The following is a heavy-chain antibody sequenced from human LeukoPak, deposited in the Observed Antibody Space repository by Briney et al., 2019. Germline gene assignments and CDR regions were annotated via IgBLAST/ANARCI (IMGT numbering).Heavy chain of an antibody. V-gene: IGHV1-2*02. Sequence: ASVKVSCKASGYTFTGYYMHWVRQAPGQGLEWMGWINPNSGGTNYAQKFQGRVTMTRDTSISTAYMELSRLRSDDTAVYYCARVPYGSGSYYNWFDPWGQGTLVTVSS. J-gene: IGHJ5*02. CDR3: ARVPYGSGSYYNWFDP. CDR2: INPNSGGT. D-gene: IGHD3-10*01. CDR1: GYTFTGYY.